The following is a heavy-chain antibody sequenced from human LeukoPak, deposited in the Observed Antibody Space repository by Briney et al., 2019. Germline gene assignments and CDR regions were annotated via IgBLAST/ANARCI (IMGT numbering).Heavy chain of an antibody. CDR1: GGSITSGDYH. V-gene: IGHV4-31*03. Sequence: PSETLSLTCTVSGGSITSGDYHWSWIRQYPGKGLEWIGYIYHSGSTYYNPSLKSRLTVSVDTSKNQFSLKLNSLTAADTAVYYCAREARGMATNAHDTFDIWGQGTMVTVSS. D-gene: IGHD5-24*01. CDR2: IYHSGST. J-gene: IGHJ3*02. CDR3: AREARGMATNAHDTFDI.